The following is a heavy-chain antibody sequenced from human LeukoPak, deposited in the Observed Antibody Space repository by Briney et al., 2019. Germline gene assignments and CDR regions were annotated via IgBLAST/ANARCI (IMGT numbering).Heavy chain of an antibody. D-gene: IGHD6-13*01. V-gene: IGHV3-48*03. CDR1: GFTFTSYE. CDR3: ARQRYSSSWYYFDY. Sequence: GGSLRLSCAASGFTFTSYEMNWVRQAPGKGLEWVAYISSSGSTIYYADSVKGRFTISRDNAKNSLYLQMNSLRAEDTAVYYCARQRYSSSWYYFDYWAHGTLVTVSS. CDR2: ISSSGSTI. J-gene: IGHJ4*01.